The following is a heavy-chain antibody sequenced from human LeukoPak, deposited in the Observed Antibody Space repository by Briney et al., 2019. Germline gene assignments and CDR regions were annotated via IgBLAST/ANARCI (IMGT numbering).Heavy chain of an antibody. J-gene: IGHJ4*02. CDR1: GGSISSSSYY. V-gene: IGHV4-39*07. Sequence: SETLSLTCTVSGGSISSSSYYWGWIRQPPGKGLEWIGSIYYSGSTYYNPSLESRVTISIDTSKNQFSLKLSSVTAADTAVYYCARDVVRLRGAPSPFDYWGQGTLVTVSS. CDR2: IYYSGST. D-gene: IGHD3-10*01. CDR3: ARDVVRLRGAPSPFDY.